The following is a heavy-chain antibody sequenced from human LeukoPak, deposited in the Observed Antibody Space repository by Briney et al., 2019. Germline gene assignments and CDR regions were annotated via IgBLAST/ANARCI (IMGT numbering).Heavy chain of an antibody. CDR3: ARETGGSGSLDY. CDR1: GYIFTDYW. Sequence: GESLKISCKGSGYIFTDYWIAWVRQMPGKGLEWMGIIYPSDSDTRYSPSFQGQVTISADKSINTAYLQWSSLKASDTAMHYCARETGGSGSLDYWGQGTLVTVSS. J-gene: IGHJ4*02. V-gene: IGHV5-51*01. D-gene: IGHD3-10*01. CDR2: IYPSDSDT.